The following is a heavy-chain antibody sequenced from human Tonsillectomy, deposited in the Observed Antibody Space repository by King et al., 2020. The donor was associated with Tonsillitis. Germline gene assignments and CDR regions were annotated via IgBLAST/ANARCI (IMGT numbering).Heavy chain of an antibody. CDR1: GGSISSGTYS. J-gene: IGHJ6*02. Sequence: VQLQESGPGLVKPSQTLSLTCAVSGGSISSGTYSWSWIRQPPGKGLEWIGYISYSGSSYYNPSLKSRVTISVDTSKNQLSLRLRSVTAADTAVYYCGRYTAMLTLRDYDYGMDVWGQGTTVTVSS. D-gene: IGHD5-18*01. V-gene: IGHV4-30-4*07. CDR3: GRYTAMLTLRDYDYGMDV. CDR2: ISYSGSS.